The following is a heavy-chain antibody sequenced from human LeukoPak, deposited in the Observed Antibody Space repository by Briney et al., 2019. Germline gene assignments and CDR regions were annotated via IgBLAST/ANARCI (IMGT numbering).Heavy chain of an antibody. J-gene: IGHJ4*02. Sequence: EASVKVCCKASGYTFTGYYMHWVRQAPGQGLEWMGWINPNSGGTNYAQKFQGRVTMTRDTSISTAYMELSRLRSDDTAVYYCARGRWYRTPTNYFDYWGQGTLVTVSS. CDR2: INPNSGGT. D-gene: IGHD1-1*01. CDR1: GYTFTGYY. CDR3: ARGRWYRTPTNYFDY. V-gene: IGHV1-2*02.